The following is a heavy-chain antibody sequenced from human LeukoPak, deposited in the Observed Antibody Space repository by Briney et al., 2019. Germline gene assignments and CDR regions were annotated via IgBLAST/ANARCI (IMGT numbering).Heavy chain of an antibody. D-gene: IGHD6-19*01. CDR3: AREVGGWYMRYYFDY. CDR2: ISYDGSNK. Sequence: PGRSLRLSCAASGFTFSSYAMHWVRQAPGRGVEWVAVISYDGSNKYYADSVKGRFTISRDNSKNTLYLQMNSLRAEDTAVYYCAREVGGWYMRYYFDYWGQGTLVTVSS. J-gene: IGHJ4*02. CDR1: GFTFSSYA. V-gene: IGHV3-30-3*01.